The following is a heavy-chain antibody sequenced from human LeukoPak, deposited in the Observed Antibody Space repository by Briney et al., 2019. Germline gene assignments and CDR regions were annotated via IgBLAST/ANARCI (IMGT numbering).Heavy chain of an antibody. Sequence: KPSETLSLTCSVSGGSISSGDYFWSWIRQPPGKGLEWIGYISYSGNTYHNPSLRTRVTISKDMSKNQLSLKLSSVTAADTAVYFCARAGGYCSGGSCRIFDYWGQGILVTVSS. CDR1: GGSISSGDYF. CDR2: ISYSGNT. V-gene: IGHV4-30-4*01. D-gene: IGHD2-15*01. CDR3: ARAGGYCSGGSCRIFDY. J-gene: IGHJ4*02.